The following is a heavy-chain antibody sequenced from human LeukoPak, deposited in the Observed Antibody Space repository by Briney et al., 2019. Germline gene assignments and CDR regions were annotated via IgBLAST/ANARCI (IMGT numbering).Heavy chain of an antibody. CDR2: IKKDGSEK. CDR3: ARLLVYNSGGEAFDY. Sequence: GGSLRLSCAASGFTFNHYGMHWVRQAPGKGLEWVANIKKDGSEKYYVDSVKGRFTISRDNAKNSLYLQMNSLRAEDTAVYYCARLLVYNSGGEAFDYWGPGTLVTVSS. CDR1: GFTFNHYG. D-gene: IGHD3-10*01. J-gene: IGHJ4*02. V-gene: IGHV3-7*01.